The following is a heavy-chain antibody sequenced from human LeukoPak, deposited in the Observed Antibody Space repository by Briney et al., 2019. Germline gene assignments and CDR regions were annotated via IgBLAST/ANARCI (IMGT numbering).Heavy chain of an antibody. J-gene: IGHJ4*02. CDR2: IYYSGST. CDR3: ARGGIAAAGTLY. CDR1: GVSISSSNSY. V-gene: IGHV4-61*05. Sequence: SETLSLTCTVSGVSISSSNSYWGWIRQPPGKGLEWIGYIYYSGSTNYNPSLKSRVTISVDTSKNQFSLKLSSVTAADTAVYYCARGGIAAAGTLYWGQGTLVTVSS. D-gene: IGHD6-13*01.